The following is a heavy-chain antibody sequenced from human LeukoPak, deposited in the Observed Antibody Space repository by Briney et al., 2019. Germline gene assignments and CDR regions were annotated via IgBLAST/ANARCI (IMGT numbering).Heavy chain of an antibody. D-gene: IGHD1-7*01. CDR1: GFTFSRYG. CDR2: IWYDESNS. J-gene: IGHJ6*03. Sequence: PGGSLTLSCAASGFTFSRYGMHWVRQAPGKGPEWVAVIWYDESNSYYADSVKGRFTISRDNSKKALYLQMNSLRAEDTAVYYCAKSFLELEAYDYYMDVWGKGTTVTVSS. CDR3: AKSFLELEAYDYYMDV. V-gene: IGHV3-33*06.